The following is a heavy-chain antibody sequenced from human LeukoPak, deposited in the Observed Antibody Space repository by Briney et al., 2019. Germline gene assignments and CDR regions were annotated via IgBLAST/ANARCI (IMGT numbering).Heavy chain of an antibody. J-gene: IGHJ1*01. V-gene: IGHV3-74*01. CDR1: GFTLCTYW. CDR3: ARAPSEIGGYYPEYFRH. D-gene: IGHD3-22*01. CDR2: IKSDGGT. Sequence: GGSLRLSCAPPGFTLCTYWMHWGRQVLGKGRVWVSRIKSDGGTNYADSVKGRFTISRDNAKKTVSLQMNSLRPEDTGVYYCARAPSEIGGYYPEYFRHWGQGTLVTVSS.